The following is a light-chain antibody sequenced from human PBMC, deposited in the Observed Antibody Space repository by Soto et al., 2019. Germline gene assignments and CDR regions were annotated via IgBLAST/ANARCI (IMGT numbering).Light chain of an antibody. CDR2: KTS. J-gene: IGKJ1*01. Sequence: DIQMTRSPPTVSAFVGDRVTFSCRASQNIGYWLAWYQQKPGQAPVLLIEKTSSLQSGVASRFYGSGSGTDFTLTITSLQTDDVGTYYCQQYSRYWTFGPGTKV. CDR1: QNIGYW. CDR3: QQYSRYWT. V-gene: IGKV1-5*03.